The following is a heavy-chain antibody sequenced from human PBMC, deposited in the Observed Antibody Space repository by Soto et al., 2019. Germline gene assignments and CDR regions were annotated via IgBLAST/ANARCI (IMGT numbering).Heavy chain of an antibody. Sequence: QVQLVESGGGVVQPGGSLRLSCAASGFTFSSYGMHWVRQAPGKGLEWVAVISFDGSNKSYADSVKGRFTISRDNSKNTVSLQMNSLRDEDSAAYYCATTGPYWGQGTLFTVSS. V-gene: IGHV3-33*01. CDR1: GFTFSSYG. CDR2: ISFDGSNK. J-gene: IGHJ4*02. CDR3: ATTGPY.